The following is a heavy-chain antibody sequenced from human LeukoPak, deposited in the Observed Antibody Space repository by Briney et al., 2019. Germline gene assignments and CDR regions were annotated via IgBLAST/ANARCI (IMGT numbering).Heavy chain of an antibody. CDR3: ARAPSDSWFDP. CDR2: IYYSGST. V-gene: IGHV4-31*03. Sequence: SETLSLTCTLSGGSINNGYYYWSWIRQHPGKGLEWIGHIYYSGSTYYNPSLKSRVTISVDTSKTQFSLKLSSVTAADTAVYYCARAPSDSWFDPWGLGTLVTVSS. J-gene: IGHJ5*02. D-gene: IGHD2-21*02. CDR1: GGSINNGYYY.